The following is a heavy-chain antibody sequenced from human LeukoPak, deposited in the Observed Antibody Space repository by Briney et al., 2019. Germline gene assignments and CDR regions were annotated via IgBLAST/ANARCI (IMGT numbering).Heavy chain of an antibody. CDR2: ISSSSSTI. D-gene: IGHD3-3*01. CDR1: GFTFGSYS. Sequence: GGSLRLSCAGSGFTFGSYSMNWVRQAPGKGLEWVSYISSSSSTIYYADSVKGRFTISRDNAKNSLYLQMNSLRAEDTAVYYCASITIFGVVIPAFDYWGQGTLVTVSS. CDR3: ASITIFGVVIPAFDY. J-gene: IGHJ4*02. V-gene: IGHV3-48*01.